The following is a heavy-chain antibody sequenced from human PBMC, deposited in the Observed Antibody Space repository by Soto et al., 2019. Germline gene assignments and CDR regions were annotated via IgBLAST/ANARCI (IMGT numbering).Heavy chain of an antibody. CDR2: IYYSGST. D-gene: IGHD6-13*01. V-gene: IGHV4-59*08. CDR1: GGSISSYY. CDR3: AXXXXXSSWYYYYGMDV. Sequence: TLSLTCTVSGGSISSYYWSWIRQPPGKGLEWIGYIYYSGSTNYNPSLKSRVTISVDTSKNQFSLKLSSVTAADTAVYYCAXXXXXSSWYYYYGMDVWGQGTTVTVSS. J-gene: IGHJ6*02.